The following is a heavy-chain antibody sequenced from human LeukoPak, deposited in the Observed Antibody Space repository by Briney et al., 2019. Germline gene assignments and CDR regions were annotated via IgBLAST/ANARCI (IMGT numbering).Heavy chain of an antibody. CDR2: ISGSGGST. CDR3: AKDPGRITMIVVVDC. J-gene: IGHJ4*02. Sequence: GGSLRLSCAASGFTFSSYAMSWVRQAPGKGLEWVSAISGSGGSTYYADSVKGRFTISRDNSKNTLYLQMSSLRAEDTAIYYCAKDPGRITMIVVVDCWGQGTLVTVSS. CDR1: GFTFSSYA. D-gene: IGHD3-22*01. V-gene: IGHV3-23*01.